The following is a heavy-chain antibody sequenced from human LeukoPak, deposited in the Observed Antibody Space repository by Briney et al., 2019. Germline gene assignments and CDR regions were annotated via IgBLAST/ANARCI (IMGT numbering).Heavy chain of an antibody. CDR1: GFTFNDYG. D-gene: IGHD3-10*02. V-gene: IGHV3-20*04. CDR2: INWNGGRT. CDR3: AELGITMIGGV. Sequence: GGSLRLSCAASGFTFNDYGMSWVRQAPGKGLEWVSGINWNGGRTGYADSMKGRFIISRDNAKNSLYLQVNSLRAEDTAVYYCAELGITMIGGVWGKGTTVTISS. J-gene: IGHJ6*04.